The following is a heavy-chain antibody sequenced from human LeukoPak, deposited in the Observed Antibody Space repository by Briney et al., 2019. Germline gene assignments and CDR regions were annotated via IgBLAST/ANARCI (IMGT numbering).Heavy chain of an antibody. CDR2: IWYDGSNE. CDR3: AREVLDYFDTSGPADY. J-gene: IGHJ4*02. V-gene: IGHV3-33*08. CDR1: GFTFSNYA. D-gene: IGHD3-22*01. Sequence: GGSLRLSCAASGFTFSNYAMHWVRQAPGKGLEWVAVIWYDGSNEYYADSVKGRLTISRDNSKNTLYLQMNSLSAEDTAVYYCAREVLDYFDTSGPADYWGQGTLVTVSS.